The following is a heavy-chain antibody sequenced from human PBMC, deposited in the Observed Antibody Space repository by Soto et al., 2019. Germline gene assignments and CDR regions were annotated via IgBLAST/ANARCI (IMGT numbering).Heavy chain of an antibody. V-gene: IGHV4-59*01. J-gene: IGHJ4*02. CDR3: ARGGYSSGYYYLYYFDY. CDR1: GGSMNSYF. CDR2: ISDSGST. Sequence: PSETLSLTCTVSGGSMNSYFWSWLRQAPGKGLEWIGYISDSGSTNYNPSLKSRVTISVDTPNNQFSLKLSSVTAADTAMYYCARGGYSSGYYYLYYFDYWGQGTLVTVSS. D-gene: IGHD3-22*01.